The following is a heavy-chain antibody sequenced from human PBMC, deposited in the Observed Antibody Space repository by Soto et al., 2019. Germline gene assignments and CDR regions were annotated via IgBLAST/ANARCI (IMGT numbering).Heavy chain of an antibody. Sequence: LRLSCAASGFIFSSYWMSWVRQAPGKGLEWVANIKQDGSEKYYVDSVKGRFTISRDNAKNSLYLQMNSLRVEDTAVYYCARSSLGAGYWGQGTKVTVYS. V-gene: IGHV3-7*03. CDR2: IKQDGSEK. CDR3: ARSSLGAGY. D-gene: IGHD3-16*01. CDR1: GFIFSSYW. J-gene: IGHJ4*02.